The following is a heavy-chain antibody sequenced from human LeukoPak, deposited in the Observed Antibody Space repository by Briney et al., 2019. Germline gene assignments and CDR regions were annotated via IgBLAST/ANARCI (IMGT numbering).Heavy chain of an antibody. CDR3: ARVWYQQLGPEGAFDI. CDR2: IIPIFGTA. Sequence: ASVKVSCKSSGYTFTSYGITWVRQAPGQGLEWMGGIIPIFGTANYAQKFQGRVTITADESTSTAYMELSSLRSEDTAVYYCARVWYQQLGPEGAFDIWGQGTMSPSLQ. D-gene: IGHD6-6*01. J-gene: IGHJ3*02. CDR1: GYTFTSYG. V-gene: IGHV1-69*13.